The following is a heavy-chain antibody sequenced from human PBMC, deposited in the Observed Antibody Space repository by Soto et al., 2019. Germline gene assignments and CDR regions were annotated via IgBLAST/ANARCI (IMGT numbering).Heavy chain of an antibody. CDR1: GFTFSDYD. CDR2: IGSTDDT. D-gene: IGHD2-21*02. CDR3: AIGTWTADRFDY. Sequence: EVQLVESGGGLVQPGGSLRLSCAASGFTFSDYDMHWVRQPTGKGLEWVSTIGSTDDTYYSGSVKGRFTISRENAKNSFYLQMNSLRAGDTAVYYCAIGTWTADRFDYWGQGTLVTVSS. J-gene: IGHJ4*02. V-gene: IGHV3-13*01.